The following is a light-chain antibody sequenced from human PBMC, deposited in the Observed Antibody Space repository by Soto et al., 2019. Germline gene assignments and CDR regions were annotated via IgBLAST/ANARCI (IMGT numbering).Light chain of an antibody. CDR1: QSVSRSD. CDR3: QQYGNSPT. Sequence: EIVFTQSPVTVSLSPRERATLSCRASQSVSRSDLAWYQHTPGQSPRILIYGTSSRATGIPDRLSGSGSGTGFTLTISRMEPEDSAVYYCQQYGNSPTFGGGTKVDIK. CDR2: GTS. J-gene: IGKJ4*01. V-gene: IGKV3-20*01.